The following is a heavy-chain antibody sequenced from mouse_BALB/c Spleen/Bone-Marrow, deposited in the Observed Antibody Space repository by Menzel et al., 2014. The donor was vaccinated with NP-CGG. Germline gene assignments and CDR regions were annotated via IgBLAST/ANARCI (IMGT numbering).Heavy chain of an antibody. D-gene: IGHD2-4*01. Sequence: QVHLQQPGAELVKPGASVKLSCKTSGYTFTSYWIQWVKQRPGQGLGWIGEIFPGTGTTYYNEKFKDKATLTIDTSSSTAYMQLSSLTSKDSAVYFCARKGISTVIATAYYFDYWGQGSTLTVSS. V-gene: IGHV1S132*01. J-gene: IGHJ2*01. CDR3: ARKGISTVIATAYYFDY. CDR2: IFPGTGTT. CDR1: GYTFTSYW.